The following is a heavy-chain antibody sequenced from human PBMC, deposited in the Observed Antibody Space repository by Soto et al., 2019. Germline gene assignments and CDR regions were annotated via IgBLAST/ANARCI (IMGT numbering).Heavy chain of an antibody. CDR1: GGSVSSCCNY. CDR2: IHNSGST. J-gene: IGHJ4*02. D-gene: IGHD6-6*01. CDR3: SRGLSSPSATGI. V-gene: IGHV4-39*01. Sequence: QPQLQESGPGLVKPSETLSLTCTVSGGSVSSCCNYWGWVRQPPGKGLEWIGSIHNSGSTSYNPSLRSRVTISLNTPKNLCSLTLTSVTAAYTAVYYCSRGLSSPSATGIWGQGILVTVSS.